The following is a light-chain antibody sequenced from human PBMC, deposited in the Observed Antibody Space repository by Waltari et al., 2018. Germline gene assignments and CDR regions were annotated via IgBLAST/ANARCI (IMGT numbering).Light chain of an antibody. CDR1: QSVSSN. V-gene: IGKV3-15*01. J-gene: IGKJ1*01. Sequence: ETVMTQSPATLSVSPGERATLSCRASQSVSSNLAWYHQKAGQAPRLLIYGASTRGTGIPARFSGSGSGTEFTLTISSLQSEDIAVYYCQQYNNWPPWTFGQGTKVEIK. CDR3: QQYNNWPPWT. CDR2: GAS.